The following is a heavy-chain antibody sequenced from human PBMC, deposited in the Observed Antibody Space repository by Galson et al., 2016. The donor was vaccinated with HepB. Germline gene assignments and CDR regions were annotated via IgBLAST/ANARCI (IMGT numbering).Heavy chain of an antibody. J-gene: IGHJ6*02. CDR3: ARDHGSGSSISRYYGMDV. V-gene: IGHV3-30*04. CDR1: GFTFSNYA. D-gene: IGHD3-10*01. Sequence: SLRLSCAASGFTFSNYAMHWVRQAPGKGLEWVAVISYDGSNKYYSDSVKGRFTISRDNSKNTLFLQMNSLRAEDTAVYYCARDHGSGSSISRYYGMDVWGQGTTVTVSS. CDR2: ISYDGSNK.